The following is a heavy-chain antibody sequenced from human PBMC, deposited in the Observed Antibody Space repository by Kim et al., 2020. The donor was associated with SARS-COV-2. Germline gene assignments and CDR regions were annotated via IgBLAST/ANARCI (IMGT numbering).Heavy chain of an antibody. Sequence: SETLSLTCAVYGGSFSGYYWSWIRQPPGKGLEWIGEINHSGSTNYNPSLKSRVTISVDTSKNQFSLKLSSVTAADTAVYYCARVGYCSGGSCYAFDAFDIWGQGTMVTVSS. CDR2: INHSGST. CDR3: ARVGYCSGGSCYAFDAFDI. CDR1: GGSFSGYY. J-gene: IGHJ3*02. D-gene: IGHD2-15*01. V-gene: IGHV4-34*01.